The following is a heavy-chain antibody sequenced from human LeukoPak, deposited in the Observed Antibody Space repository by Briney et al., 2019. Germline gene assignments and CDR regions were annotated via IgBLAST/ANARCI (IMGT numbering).Heavy chain of an antibody. J-gene: IGHJ3*02. D-gene: IGHD1-26*01. CDR2: IYYSGST. CDR1: GGSISSYY. CDR3: ARGGGSYLGDDAYDI. V-gene: IGHV4-59*08. Sequence: SETLSLTCTVSGGSISSYYWSWIRQPPGKGLEWIGYIYYSGSTNYNPSLKSRVTISVDTSKNQFSLKLSSVTAADTAVYYCARGGGSYLGDDAYDIWGQGTMVTVSS.